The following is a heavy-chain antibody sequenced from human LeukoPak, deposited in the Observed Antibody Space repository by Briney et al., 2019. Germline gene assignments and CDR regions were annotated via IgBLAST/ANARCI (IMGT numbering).Heavy chain of an antibody. CDR1: GYTFTSYG. CDR2: ISAYNGNT. V-gene: IGHV1-18*01. Sequence: ASVKVSCKASGYTFTSYGISWVRQAPGQGLEWMGWISAYNGNTNYAQKFQGRVTITADKSTSTAYMELSSLRSEDTAVYYCAKGYYDSSGYYWGQGTLVTVSS. D-gene: IGHD3-22*01. CDR3: AKGYYDSSGYY. J-gene: IGHJ4*02.